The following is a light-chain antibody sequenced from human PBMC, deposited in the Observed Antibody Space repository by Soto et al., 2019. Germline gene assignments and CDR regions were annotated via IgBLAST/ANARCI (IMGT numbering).Light chain of an antibody. CDR1: SSDVGGYNY. V-gene: IGLV2-8*01. J-gene: IGLJ1*01. CDR3: SSYAGAHIV. CDR2: DVS. Sequence: QSALTQPPSASGSPGQPVAISCTGTSSDVGGYNYVSWYQQYPGKAPKLMIYDVSKRPSGVPDRFSGSKSGNTASLTVSGLQAEDEADYYCSSYAGAHIVFGTGTRSPS.